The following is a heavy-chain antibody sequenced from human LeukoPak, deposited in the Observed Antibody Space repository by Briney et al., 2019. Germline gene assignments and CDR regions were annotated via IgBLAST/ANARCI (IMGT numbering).Heavy chain of an antibody. CDR3: AKTGLQLWLFAY. CDR2: ISYDGNNK. CDR1: GFTFSSYG. D-gene: IGHD5-18*01. V-gene: IGHV3-30*18. J-gene: IGHJ4*02. Sequence: GRSLRLSCAASGFTFSSYGMHWVRQAPGKGLEGVALISYDGNNKYYADSVKGRFTISRDNSKNTLYLQMNSLRPDDTAVYYCAKTGLQLWLFAYWGQGTLVTVSS.